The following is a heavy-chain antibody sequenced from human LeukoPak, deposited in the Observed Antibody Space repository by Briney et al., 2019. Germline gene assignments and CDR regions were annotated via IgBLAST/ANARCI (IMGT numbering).Heavy chain of an antibody. CDR3: ARDRSYYMDV. V-gene: IGHV4-34*01. CDR1: GGSFSGYY. J-gene: IGHJ6*03. CDR2: INHSGST. Sequence: PSETLSLTCAVYGGSFSGYYWSWIRQPPGKGLEWIGEINHSGSTNYNPSLKSRVTMSEDTSKNQFSLKLSSVTAADTAVYYCARDRSYYMDVWGKGTTVTISS.